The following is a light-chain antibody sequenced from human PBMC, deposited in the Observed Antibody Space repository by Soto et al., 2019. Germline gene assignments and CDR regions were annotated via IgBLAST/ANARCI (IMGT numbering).Light chain of an antibody. CDR3: QQYNSYPRT. CDR2: KAA. Sequence: DIQMTQSPSTLSASVGDRVTITCRASQSISSWLAWYQQKPGKAPKLLIYKAASLESGLPSRFSGSGSGTEFALTICSLQPDDFAAYYCQQYNSYPRTFGQGTKVEIK. V-gene: IGKV1-5*03. CDR1: QSISSW. J-gene: IGKJ1*01.